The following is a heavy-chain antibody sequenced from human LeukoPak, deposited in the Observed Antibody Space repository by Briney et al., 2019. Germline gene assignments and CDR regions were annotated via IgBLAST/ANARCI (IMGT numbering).Heavy chain of an antibody. Sequence: GGSLRLSCAASGFTFSSYAMSWVRQAPGKGLEWVSGISGSGGITYYADSVKGRFTISRDNSKNTLYLQMNSLRAEDTAVYYCARGPGLAVTGTDWGQGTLVTVSS. J-gene: IGHJ4*02. CDR2: ISGSGGIT. CDR3: ARGPGLAVTGTD. D-gene: IGHD6-19*01. V-gene: IGHV3-23*01. CDR1: GFTFSSYA.